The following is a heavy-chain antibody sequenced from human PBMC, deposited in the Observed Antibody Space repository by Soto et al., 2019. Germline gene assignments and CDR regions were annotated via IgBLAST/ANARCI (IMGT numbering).Heavy chain of an antibody. D-gene: IGHD3-3*01. CDR1: AYSFTSYW. CDR3: ARAEGKTIFGVVSISGMDV. V-gene: IGHV5-51*01. J-gene: IGHJ6*02. Sequence: PGESLKISCKTSAYSFTSYWIAWVRQMPGKGLEWMGIIYPGDSDTRYSPSFQGQVTISADKSISTAYLQWSSLKASDTATYYCARAEGKTIFGVVSISGMDVWGQGTTVTVSS. CDR2: IYPGDSDT.